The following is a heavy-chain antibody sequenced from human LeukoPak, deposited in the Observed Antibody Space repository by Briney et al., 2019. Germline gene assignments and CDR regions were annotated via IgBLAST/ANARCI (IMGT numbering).Heavy chain of an antibody. CDR1: GDTFSSYA. CDR3: GSFIESGWFPHDAFDI. D-gene: IGHD6-19*01. V-gene: IGHV1-69*01. J-gene: IGHJ3*02. CDR2: IIPIFGTA. Sequence: SVKVSCKASGDTFSSYAIRWVRQAPGQGLEWMGGIIPIFGTANYAQKFQGRVTITADESTSTAYMELSSLRSEDTAVYYGGSFIESGWFPHDAFDIWGQRTMVTVS.